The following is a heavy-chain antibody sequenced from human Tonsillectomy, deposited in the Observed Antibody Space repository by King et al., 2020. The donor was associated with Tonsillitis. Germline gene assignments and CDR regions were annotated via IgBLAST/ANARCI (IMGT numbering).Heavy chain of an antibody. V-gene: IGHV3-30*02. CDR1: GFTFNSYG. J-gene: IGHJ4*02. CDR3: AKDLAPTTDAESMDY. Sequence: VQLVQSGGGVVQPGGSLRLSCAASGFTFNSYGVHWVRQAPGKGLEWVAFIRFDASYRYYADSVKGRFTISRDNLKNTLYLQMNSLRAEDTAVYYCAKDLAPTTDAESMDYWGQGTLVTVSS. CDR2: IRFDASYR. D-gene: IGHD1-7*01.